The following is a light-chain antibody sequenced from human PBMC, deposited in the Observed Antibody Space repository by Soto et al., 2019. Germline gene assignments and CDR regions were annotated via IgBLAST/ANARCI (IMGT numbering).Light chain of an antibody. Sequence: QPASVSGSPGQSITISCTGTSSDVGSYNLVSWYQQHPGKAPKLMIYEGSKRPSGVSNRFSGSKSGNTASLTISGLQAEDEADYYCCSYAGSSTMIFGGGTKVTVL. CDR3: CSYAGSSTMI. CDR2: EGS. V-gene: IGLV2-23*01. J-gene: IGLJ2*01. CDR1: SSDVGSYNL.